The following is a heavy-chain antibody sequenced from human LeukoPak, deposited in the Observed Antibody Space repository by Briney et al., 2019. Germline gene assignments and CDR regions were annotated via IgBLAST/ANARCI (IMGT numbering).Heavy chain of an antibody. CDR3: ARAHNSGSGY. J-gene: IGHJ4*02. CDR2: IYYSGST. CDR1: GGSISIGDYY. D-gene: IGHD6-19*01. Sequence: SETLSLTCTVSGGSISIGDYYWSWIRQPPGKGLEWIGYIYYSGSTYYNPSLKSRVTISVDTSKNQFSLKLTSVTAADTAVYYCARAHNSGSGYWGQGTLVTVSS. V-gene: IGHV4-30-4*01.